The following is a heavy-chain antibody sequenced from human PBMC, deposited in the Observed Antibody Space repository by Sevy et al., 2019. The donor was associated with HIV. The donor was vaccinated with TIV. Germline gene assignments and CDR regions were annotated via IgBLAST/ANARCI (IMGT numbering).Heavy chain of an antibody. Sequence: GGSLRLSCAASVFTFSNYNMNWVRQAPGKGLEWVSFISTSSGYIYYADSVKGRFSISRDNAKNSLYLEMNSLRAEDTAVYYCAKDASSSWTGGTFQHWGQGTLVTVSS. CDR1: VFTFSNYN. CDR2: ISTSSGYI. CDR3: AKDASSSWTGGTFQH. D-gene: IGHD6-13*01. J-gene: IGHJ1*01. V-gene: IGHV3-21*04.